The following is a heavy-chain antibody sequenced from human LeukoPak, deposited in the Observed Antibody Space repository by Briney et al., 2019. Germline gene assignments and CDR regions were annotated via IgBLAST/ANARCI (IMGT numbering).Heavy chain of an antibody. D-gene: IGHD3-10*01. CDR3: ARELLWFGDPAGYFDY. CDR2: IYTSGST. CDR1: GGSISSGSYY. Sequence: SETLSLTCTVSGGSISSGSYYWSWIRQPAGKGLEWIGRIYTSGSTNYNPSLKSRVTISVDTSKNQFSLKLSSVTAADTAVYYCARELLWFGDPAGYFDYWGQGTLVTVSS. V-gene: IGHV4-61*02. J-gene: IGHJ4*02.